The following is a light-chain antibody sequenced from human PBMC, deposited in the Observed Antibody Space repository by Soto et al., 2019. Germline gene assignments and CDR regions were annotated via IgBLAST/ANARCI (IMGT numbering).Light chain of an antibody. Sequence: EIVMTQSPATLSVSPGERVTLSCRASQNVNRNLACHQQKPGQAPRLLIHGASTRATGVPDRFSGSGSGTEVTLTISSLQSEDFAVYYCQQYNNWPPMYTFGQGTKLEMK. CDR2: GAS. CDR1: QNVNRN. J-gene: IGKJ2*01. CDR3: QQYNNWPPMYT. V-gene: IGKV3-15*01.